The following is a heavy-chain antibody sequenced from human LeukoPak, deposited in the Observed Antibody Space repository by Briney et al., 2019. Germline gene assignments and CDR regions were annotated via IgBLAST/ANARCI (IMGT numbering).Heavy chain of an antibody. J-gene: IGHJ6*04. Sequence: GGSLRLSCAASGFTFSSYWMSWVRQAPGKGLEWVVNIKQDGSEKYYVDSVKGRFTISGDNAKNSLYLQMNSLRAEDTAVYYCARESVTMVRGVIYYGMDVWGKGTTVTVSS. V-gene: IGHV3-7*03. CDR2: IKQDGSEK. CDR1: GFTFSSYW. D-gene: IGHD3-10*01. CDR3: ARESVTMVRGVIYYGMDV.